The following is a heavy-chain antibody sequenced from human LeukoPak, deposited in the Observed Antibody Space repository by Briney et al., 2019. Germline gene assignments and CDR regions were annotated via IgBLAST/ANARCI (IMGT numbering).Heavy chain of an antibody. CDR1: RFAFNKFA. CDR3: AKDQSYYYGSGSFDP. CDR2: ISASGDST. J-gene: IGHJ5*02. Sequence: GGSLRLSYAASRFAFNKFAMSWVRQAPGKGLEWVSAISASGDSTYYGDSVKGRFTISRDNSRNTLYLQLNSLRAEDTAVYYCAKDQSYYYGSGSFDPWGQGTLVTVSS. D-gene: IGHD3-10*01. V-gene: IGHV3-23*01.